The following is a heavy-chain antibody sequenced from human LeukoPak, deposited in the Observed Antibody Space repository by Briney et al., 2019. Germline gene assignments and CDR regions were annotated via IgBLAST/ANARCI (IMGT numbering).Heavy chain of an antibody. V-gene: IGHV3-23*01. D-gene: IGHD6-19*01. Sequence: PGGSLRLSCAASGFTFSRYAMSWVRQAPGKGLEWVSAISGSGGRTYYADSVKGWFTISRDNSKNTLYLQMNSLRAEDTAVYYCAKDWLSSGSYYFDYWGQGTLVTVSS. CDR3: AKDWLSSGSYYFDY. CDR1: GFTFSRYA. CDR2: ISGSGGRT. J-gene: IGHJ4*02.